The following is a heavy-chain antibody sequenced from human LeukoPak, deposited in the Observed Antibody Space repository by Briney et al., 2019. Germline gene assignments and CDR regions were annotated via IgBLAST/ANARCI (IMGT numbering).Heavy chain of an antibody. CDR2: INPNSGGT. D-gene: IGHD4-17*01. CDR1: GYTFTGYY. CDR3: ARDAAPYGDYVTFDY. J-gene: IGHJ4*02. Sequence: ASVKVSCKASGYTFTGYYMHWVRQAPGQGLKWMGWINPNSGGTNYAQKFQGRVTMTRDTSISTAYMELSRLRSDDTAVYYCARDAAPYGDYVTFDYWGQGTLVTVSS. V-gene: IGHV1-2*02.